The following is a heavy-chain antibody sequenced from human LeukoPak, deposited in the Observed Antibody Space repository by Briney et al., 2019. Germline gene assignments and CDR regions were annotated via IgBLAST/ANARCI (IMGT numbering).Heavy chain of an antibody. J-gene: IGHJ5*02. CDR3: TTDRYCDSSGANNWFDP. CDR1: GLTFSNAW. D-gene: IGHD3-22*01. V-gene: IGHV3-15*01. Sequence: PGGSLRLSCAASGLTFSNAWMSWVRQTPGKGLEWVGRIKSKTDGGTTDYAAPVKGRFTISRDDSKNTLFLQMNSLKTEDTAVYYCTTDRYCDSSGANNWFDPWGQGTLVTVSS. CDR2: IKSKTDGGTT.